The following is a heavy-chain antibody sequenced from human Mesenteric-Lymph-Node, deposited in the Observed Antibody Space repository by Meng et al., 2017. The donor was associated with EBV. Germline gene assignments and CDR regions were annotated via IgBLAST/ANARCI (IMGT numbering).Heavy chain of an antibody. Sequence: QITLKESGPTVVKPTQTPTLTCTFSGFSLTTSGVGVGWIRQPPGKAPEWLALIYWDDDKRYNPSLQSRVTITKDTSKNQVVLRMTNMDSVDTGTYYCAHRHGSGSYTFDPWGQGTLVTVSS. CDR3: AHRHGSGSYTFDP. J-gene: IGHJ5*02. CDR1: GFSLTTSGVG. V-gene: IGHV2-5*02. CDR2: IYWDDDK. D-gene: IGHD3-10*01.